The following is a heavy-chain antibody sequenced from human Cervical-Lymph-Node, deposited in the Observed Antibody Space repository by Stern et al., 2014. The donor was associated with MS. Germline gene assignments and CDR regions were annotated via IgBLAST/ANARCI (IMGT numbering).Heavy chain of an antibody. V-gene: IGHV3-30*18. J-gene: IGHJ4*02. Sequence: VQLXXXGGGVVQPGRSLRLTCXXSGFTFSSYGMHWVRQAPGKGLXXVSVISDDGSDTYYAESVKGRFTISRDNSKNTLYLEMRSLRPEDTAVYYCVKRGITEVRGVRLGDYWGPGTLVIVSS. CDR2: ISDDGSDT. D-gene: IGHD3-10*01. CDR3: VKRGITEVRGVRLGDY. CDR1: GFTFSSYG.